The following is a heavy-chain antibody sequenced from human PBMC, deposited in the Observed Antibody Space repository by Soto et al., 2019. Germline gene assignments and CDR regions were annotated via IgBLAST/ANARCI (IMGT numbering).Heavy chain of an antibody. J-gene: IGHJ6*03. V-gene: IGHV1-46*03. D-gene: IGHD3-9*01. CDR3: ARDTYDILTGDYYYYYMDV. Sequence: ASVKVSCKASGYTFTSYYMHWVRQAPGQGLEWMGIINPSGGSTSYAQKFQGRVTMTRDTSTSTVYMELSSLRSEDTAVYYCARDTYDILTGDYYYYYMDVWGKGTTVTVSS. CDR1: GYTFTSYY. CDR2: INPSGGST.